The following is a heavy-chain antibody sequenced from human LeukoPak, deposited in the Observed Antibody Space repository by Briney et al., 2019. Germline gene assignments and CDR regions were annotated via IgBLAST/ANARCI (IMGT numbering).Heavy chain of an antibody. CDR1: GFAFTHAW. CDR3: TTLGVTMIVVATGWFDP. CDR2: IKTTTDGGTT. V-gene: IGHV3-15*01. D-gene: IGHD3-22*01. J-gene: IGHJ5*02. Sequence: GGSLRLSCTASGFAFTHAWMSWVRQAPGKRLEWVGRIKTTTDGGTTDYAAPVKGRFTISRDDSKNTLYLQMNSLKTEDTAVYYCTTLGVTMIVVATGWFDPWGQGTLVTVSS.